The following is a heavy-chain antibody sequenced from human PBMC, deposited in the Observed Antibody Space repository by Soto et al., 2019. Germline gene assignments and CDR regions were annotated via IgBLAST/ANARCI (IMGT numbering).Heavy chain of an antibody. CDR2: IYYSGNT. J-gene: IGHJ4*02. CDR1: GGSISSYY. CDR3: ARGGGAAVAVFDY. D-gene: IGHD6-19*01. V-gene: IGHV4-59*01. Sequence: SQTLSLTCTVSGGSISSYYWSWIRQPPGKGLEWIGYIYYSGNTNYNPSLKSRVTISVDTSKNQFSLKLSSVTAADTAVYYVARGGGAAVAVFDYWGQGTLVTVSS.